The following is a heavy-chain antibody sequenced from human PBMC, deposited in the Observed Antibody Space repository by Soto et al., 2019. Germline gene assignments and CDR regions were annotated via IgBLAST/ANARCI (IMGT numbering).Heavy chain of an antibody. D-gene: IGHD3-9*01. J-gene: IGHJ5*02. V-gene: IGHV4-30-4*08. CDR1: GGSVRTVDYY. CDR2: VCYSGST. Sequence: SETLSLTCTVSGGSVRTVDYYWILIRQSPGGGLEWIGCVCYSGSTYYNPSLKSRVTISVDTSKNQFSLKLSSVTAADTAVYYCARGTGYFDWLSNPSPNWFDPWGQGTLVTVSS. CDR3: ARGTGYFDWLSNPSPNWFDP.